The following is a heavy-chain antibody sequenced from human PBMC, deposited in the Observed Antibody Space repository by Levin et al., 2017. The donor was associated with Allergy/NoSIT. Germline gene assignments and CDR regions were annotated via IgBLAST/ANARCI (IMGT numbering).Heavy chain of an antibody. D-gene: IGHD2-15*01. CDR1: EFTFSRYA. J-gene: IGHJ5*02. CDR2: ISASGGDT. Sequence: LGESLKISCAGSEFTFSRYAMSWVRQAPGKGLEWVSVISASGGDTYYADSVKGRFTISRDNSRNTLYLQMNSLRAEDTAVYYCAKEGCSDGTCYPGSWGQGTLVTVSS. CDR3: AKEGCSDGTCYPGS. V-gene: IGHV3-23*01.